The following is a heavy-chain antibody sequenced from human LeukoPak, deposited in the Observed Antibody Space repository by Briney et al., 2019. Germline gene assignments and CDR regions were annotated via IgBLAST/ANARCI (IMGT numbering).Heavy chain of an antibody. V-gene: IGHV4-4*07. J-gene: IGHJ6*03. D-gene: IGHD4-17*01. CDR2: IYISGST. Sequence: PSETLSLTCTVSGGSLSSYYWSWIRQPAGKGLEWIGRIYISGSTNYNPSLKSRVTMSVDTSKNQFPLKLSSVTAADTAVYYCARVAVTVRRGYMDVWGKGTTVTVSS. CDR1: GGSLSSYY. CDR3: ARVAVTVRRGYMDV.